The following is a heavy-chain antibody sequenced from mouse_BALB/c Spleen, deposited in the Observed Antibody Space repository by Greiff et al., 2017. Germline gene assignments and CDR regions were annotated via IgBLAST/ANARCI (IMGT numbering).Heavy chain of an antibody. V-gene: IGHV5-17*02. Sequence: EVHLVESGGGLVQPGGSRKLSCAASGFTFSSFGMHWVRQAPEKGLEWVAYISSGSSTIYYADTVKGRFTISRDNPKNTLFLQMTSLRSEDTAMYYCARGPYYGNEVAYWGQGTLVTVSA. CDR1: GFTFSSFG. CDR2: ISSGSSTI. CDR3: ARGPYYGNEVAY. D-gene: IGHD2-10*01. J-gene: IGHJ3*01.